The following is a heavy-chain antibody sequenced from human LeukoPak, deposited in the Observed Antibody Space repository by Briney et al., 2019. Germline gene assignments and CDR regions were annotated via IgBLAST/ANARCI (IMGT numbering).Heavy chain of an antibody. V-gene: IGHV4-34*01. CDR3: ARPYGGGY. D-gene: IGHD2-21*01. CDR2: INHSGST. Sequence: SETLSLTCAVYGGSFSGYYWSWIRQPPGKGLEWIGEINHSGSTNYNPSLKSRVSISVDTSNNQFSLRLSAVTVADTAVYYCARPYGGGYWGQGTLVTVSS. CDR1: GGSFSGYY. J-gene: IGHJ4*02.